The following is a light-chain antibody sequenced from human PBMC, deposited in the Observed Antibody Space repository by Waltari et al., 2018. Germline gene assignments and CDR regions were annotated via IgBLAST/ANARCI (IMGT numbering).Light chain of an antibody. CDR1: QSVSRTV. CDR3: QHYVRLPAT. V-gene: IGKV3-20*01. CDR2: GAS. J-gene: IGKJ1*01. Sequence: SCRASQSVSRTVAWYQQKPGQAPRLLIYGASTRATGIPDRFSGGGSGTDFSLTISRLDPEDFAVYYCQHYVRLPATFGQGTKVEIK.